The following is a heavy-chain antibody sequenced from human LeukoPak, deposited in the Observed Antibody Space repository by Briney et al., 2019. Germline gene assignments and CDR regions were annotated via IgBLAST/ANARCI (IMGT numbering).Heavy chain of an antibody. CDR3: ARAQTYYDYVWGSYRYQGFDY. V-gene: IGHV3-7*01. CDR2: IKQDGSEK. CDR1: GFTFSSYW. Sequence: GGSLRLSCAASGFTFSSYWIHWVRQAPGKGLEWVANIKQDGSEKYYVDSVKGRFTISRDNAKNSLYLQMNSLRAEDTAVYYCARAQTYYDYVWGSYRYQGFDYWGQGTLVTVSS. D-gene: IGHD3-16*02. J-gene: IGHJ4*02.